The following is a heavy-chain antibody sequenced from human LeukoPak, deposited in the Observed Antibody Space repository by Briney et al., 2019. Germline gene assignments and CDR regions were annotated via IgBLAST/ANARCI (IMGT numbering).Heavy chain of an antibody. CDR2: ISAYNGNT. J-gene: IGHJ6*02. D-gene: IGHD6-13*01. CDR1: GYTFTSYG. Sequence: ASVKVSCKASGYTFTSYGISWVRQAPGQGLEWMGWISAYNGNTNYAQKLQGRVTTTTDTSTSTAYMELRSLRSDDTAVYYCARANQQLASYYYYYGMDVWGQGTTVTVSS. CDR3: ARANQQLASYYYYYGMDV. V-gene: IGHV1-18*01.